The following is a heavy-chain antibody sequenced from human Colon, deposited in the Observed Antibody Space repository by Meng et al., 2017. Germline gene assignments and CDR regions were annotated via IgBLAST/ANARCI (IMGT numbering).Heavy chain of an antibody. CDR2: IYHGGNT. V-gene: IGHV4-4*02. CDR1: GGSINSSNW. D-gene: IGHD2-2*01. CDR3: SRGVVAGAMVWFDP. Sequence: QGQLQESGPGLVKPSGTLSLTCAVSGGSINSSNWWLWVRQPPGKGLEWLGEIYHGGNTNYNPSLKSRVTLSLDKSKNQFSLRLTSVTAADTAMYYCSRGVVAGAMVWFDPWGPGTLVTVSS. J-gene: IGHJ5*02.